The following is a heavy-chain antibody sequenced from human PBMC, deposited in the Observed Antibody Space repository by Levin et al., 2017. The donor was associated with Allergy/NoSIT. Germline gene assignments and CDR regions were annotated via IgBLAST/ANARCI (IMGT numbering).Heavy chain of an antibody. Sequence: PGGSLRLSCSASGFTFSSYAMHWVRQAPGKGLEYVSVISTKGGSTYYRDSVKGRFTISRDNSKNTLYLQMSSLRVEDTAVYYCVKDGLFWSSGWDGGPGSFDIWGQGTMVTVSS. CDR1: GFTFSSYA. V-gene: IGHV3-64D*06. CDR2: ISTKGGST. J-gene: IGHJ3*02. CDR3: VKDGLFWSSGWDGGPGSFDI. D-gene: IGHD6-19*01.